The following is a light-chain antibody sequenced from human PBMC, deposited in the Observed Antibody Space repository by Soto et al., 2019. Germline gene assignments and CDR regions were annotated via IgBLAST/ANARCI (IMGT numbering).Light chain of an antibody. V-gene: IGKV1-6*01. CDR1: QGIRTE. CDR3: LQDSSYPRT. CDR2: GAS. Sequence: IQMTQSPSSLSASVGDRVTITCRASQGIRTELGWYQQRPGRAPKLLIYGASTLQSGVPSRFSGSGSGTDFTLTISDLQPEDFATYYCLQDSSYPRTFGQGTKIDIK. J-gene: IGKJ1*01.